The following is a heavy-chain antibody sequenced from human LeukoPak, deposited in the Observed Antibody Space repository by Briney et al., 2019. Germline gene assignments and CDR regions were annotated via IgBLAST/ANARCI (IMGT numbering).Heavy chain of an antibody. CDR3: ARALRTGQGDYVPVL. CDR1: GYKFTNYW. D-gene: IGHD3-10*02. J-gene: IGHJ4*02. CDR2: IYPGDSET. Sequence: GESLKISCKASGYKFTNYWIGWVRQMPGKGLEWMTIIYPGDSETRYSPSFQGQVTISAAKSIDTIYLQWNTLKASDTAMYYCARALRTGQGDYVPVLWGQGTPVTVSS. V-gene: IGHV5-51*01.